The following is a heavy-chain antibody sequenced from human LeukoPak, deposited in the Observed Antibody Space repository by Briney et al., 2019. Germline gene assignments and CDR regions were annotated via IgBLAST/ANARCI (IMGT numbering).Heavy chain of an antibody. D-gene: IGHD5-12*01. CDR1: GFTFSSYS. CDR3: ARVDIVATITYDY. Sequence: PGGSLRLSYAASGFTFSSYSMNWVRQAPGKGLEWVSSISSSSSYIYYADSVKGRFTISRDNAKNSLYLQMNSLRAEDTAVYYCARVDIVATITYDYWGQGTLVTVSS. CDR2: ISSSSSYI. J-gene: IGHJ4*02. V-gene: IGHV3-21*01.